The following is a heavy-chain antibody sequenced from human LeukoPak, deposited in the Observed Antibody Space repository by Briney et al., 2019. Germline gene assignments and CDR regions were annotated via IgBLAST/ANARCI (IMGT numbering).Heavy chain of an antibody. J-gene: IGHJ4*02. CDR1: GFTFSSYG. V-gene: IGHV3-30*18. Sequence: GGSLRLSCAASGFTFSSYGMHWVRQAPGKGLAWVAVISYDGSNKYYADSVKGRFTISRDNSKNTLYLQMNSLRAEDTAVYYCAKLVVVAATQNYWGQGTLVTVSS. D-gene: IGHD2-15*01. CDR2: ISYDGSNK. CDR3: AKLVVVAATQNY.